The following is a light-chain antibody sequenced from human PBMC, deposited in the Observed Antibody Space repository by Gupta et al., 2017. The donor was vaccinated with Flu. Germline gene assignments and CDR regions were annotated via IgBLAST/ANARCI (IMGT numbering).Light chain of an antibody. CDR3: HARDSNKGV. CDR1: NVWDRY. J-gene: IGLJ1*01. Sequence: STGQTASITCAVDNVWDRYAYGDQQNPGHDPVLVIYNDTTRASAVRVGFSSSNSGITATLTISGTEDMDEADYYCHARDSNKGVFGTGTKVTVL. V-gene: IGLV3-1*01. CDR2: NDT.